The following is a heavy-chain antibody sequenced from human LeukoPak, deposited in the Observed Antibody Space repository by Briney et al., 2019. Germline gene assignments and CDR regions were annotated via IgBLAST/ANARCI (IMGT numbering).Heavy chain of an antibody. V-gene: IGHV1-2*02. Sequence: ASVKVSCKASAYTFTGYYMHWVRQAPGQGLEWMGWINLKSGGTNYAQKFQGRVIMTRDTSISTAYMELSSLTSEDTAVYFCARDRVGVGGNGWENWGQGTLVTVSS. CDR2: INLKSGGT. J-gene: IGHJ4*02. D-gene: IGHD6-19*01. CDR3: ARDRVGVGGNGWEN. CDR1: AYTFTGYY.